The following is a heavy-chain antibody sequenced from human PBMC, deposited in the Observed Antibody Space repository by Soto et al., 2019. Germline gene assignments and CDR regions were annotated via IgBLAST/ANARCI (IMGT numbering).Heavy chain of an antibody. D-gene: IGHD4-17*01. J-gene: IGHJ4*02. V-gene: IGHV2-5*02. CDR2: TYWDDDK. CDR1: GFSLSTSGVG. Sequence: QITLKESGPTLVKPTQTLTLTCTFSGFSLSTSGVGVGWIRQPPGKALEWLALTYWDDDKRYSPSLKSRLTXTXXTSKNQVVLTMTTMDPVDTATYYCAHRQRTVYFDYWGQGTLVTVSS. CDR3: AHRQRTVYFDY.